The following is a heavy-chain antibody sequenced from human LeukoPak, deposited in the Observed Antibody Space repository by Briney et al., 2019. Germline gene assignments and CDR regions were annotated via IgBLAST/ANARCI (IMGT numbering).Heavy chain of an antibody. D-gene: IGHD6-6*01. CDR3: SRNNEYTSSYY. Sequence: GGSLRLSCAASGFTFNNAWMSWVRQAPGKGLEWVGRIRRKTDGGTTDYATPVKDRFTISRDESRNILYLQMNSLKTEDAAVYYCSRNNEYTSSYYWGQGTLVTVSS. CDR1: GFTFNNAW. V-gene: IGHV3-15*01. J-gene: IGHJ4*02. CDR2: IRRKTDGGTT.